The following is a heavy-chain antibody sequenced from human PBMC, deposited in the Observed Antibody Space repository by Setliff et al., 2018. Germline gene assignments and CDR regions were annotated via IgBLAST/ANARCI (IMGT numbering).Heavy chain of an antibody. D-gene: IGHD3-9*01. CDR3: AREGYYDILTGYPGPLYGMDV. CDR1: GGTFSSYA. J-gene: IGHJ6*02. V-gene: IGHV1-69*10. Sequence: GASVKVSCKASGGTFSSYAISWVRQAPGQGLEWMGGIIPILGIANYAQKFQGRVTITADKSTSTAYMELSSLRSEDTAVYYCAREGYYDILTGYPGPLYGMDVWGQGTTVTVSS. CDR2: IIPILGIA.